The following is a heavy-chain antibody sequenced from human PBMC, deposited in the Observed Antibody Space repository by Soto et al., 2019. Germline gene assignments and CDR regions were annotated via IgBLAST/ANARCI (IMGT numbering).Heavy chain of an antibody. V-gene: IGHV3-30*18. CDR1: GFTFSSYG. CDR3: AKDWYGAYYYFGMDV. J-gene: IGHJ6*02. CDR2: ISYDGSNK. D-gene: IGHD3-10*01. Sequence: SLRLSCAASGFTFSSYGMHWVRQAPGKGLEWVAVISYDGSNKYYADSVKGRFTISRDNSKNTLYLQMNSLRAEDTAVYYCAKDWYGAYYYFGMDVWGQGTTVTVSS.